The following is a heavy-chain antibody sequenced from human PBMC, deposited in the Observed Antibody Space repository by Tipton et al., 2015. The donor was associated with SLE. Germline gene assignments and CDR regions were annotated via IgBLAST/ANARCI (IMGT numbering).Heavy chain of an antibody. J-gene: IGHJ4*02. D-gene: IGHD3-10*01. Sequence: LRLSCAVYGGTSRDYFWRWIRQPPGKGLEWIGEVSHRGTTNYNPSLDSRVNISLDRFNNQFTLKMTSVTAADTAVDYCARRDCCGDSYYGHWGQGSQVTFS. CDR1: GGTSRDYF. V-gene: IGHV4-34*01. CDR2: VSHRGTT. CDR3: ARRDCCGDSYYGH.